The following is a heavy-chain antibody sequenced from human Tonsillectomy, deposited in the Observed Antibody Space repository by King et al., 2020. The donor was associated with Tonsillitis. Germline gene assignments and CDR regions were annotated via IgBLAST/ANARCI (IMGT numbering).Heavy chain of an antibody. J-gene: IGHJ4*02. CDR1: GYTFNRFE. CDR2: YSGYNYNT. Sequence: QLVQSGAEVKTPGASVKVSCNGSGYTFNRFEINWVLMAPGQGLEWVGWYSGYNYNTSYAKKYQGRVTMTTATSTSTAYMELMSLRSDDTAVYYCARGFAALDYDFWSGYPSFDSWGQGTLVTVSS. CDR3: ARGFAALDYDFWSGYPSFDS. V-gene: IGHV1-18*01. D-gene: IGHD3-3*01.